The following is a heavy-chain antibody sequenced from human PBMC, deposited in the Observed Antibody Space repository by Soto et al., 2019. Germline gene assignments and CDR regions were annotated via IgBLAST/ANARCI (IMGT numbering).Heavy chain of an antibody. V-gene: IGHV3-23*01. J-gene: IGHJ4*03. CDR3: EQTEAYHHVWGKSPLD. D-gene: IGHD3-16*01. Sequence: GGSLRLSCAASGFTFHNYAMSWVRQAPGKGLEWVSSINGPGDDTYYADSVKGRFTISRDNSKNTLYLQMNSLRAEDTALYYCEQTEAYHHVWGKSPLDWGQGTLVTVSS. CDR1: GFTFHNYA. CDR2: INGPGDDT.